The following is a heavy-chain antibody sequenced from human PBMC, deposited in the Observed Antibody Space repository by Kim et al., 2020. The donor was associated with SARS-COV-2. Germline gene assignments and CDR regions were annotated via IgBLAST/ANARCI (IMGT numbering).Heavy chain of an antibody. CDR1: GGSFSGYY. J-gene: IGHJ5*02. D-gene: IGHD3-10*01. Sequence: SETLSLTCAVYGGSFSGYYWSWIRQPPGKGLEWIGEINHSGSTNYNASLKSQVTISVDTSKNQFSLKLSSVTAADTAVYYCARESMVRGASNWFDPWGQGTLVTVSS. V-gene: IGHV4-34*01. CDR2: INHSGST. CDR3: ARESMVRGASNWFDP.